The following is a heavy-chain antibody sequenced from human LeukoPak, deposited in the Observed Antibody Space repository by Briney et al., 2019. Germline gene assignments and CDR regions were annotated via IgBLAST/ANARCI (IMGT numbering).Heavy chain of an antibody. CDR1: GGSISSSSYF. CDR3: ARHGYGSSSELSY. V-gene: IGHV4-39*01. D-gene: IGHD6-6*01. Sequence: PSATLSLTCTVSGGSISSSSYFWAWFRQPPGRGLEWIGSIYYSGGTYYNPSLKSRVTIPVDSSKNPFSLKLSSVTAADTAVYYCARHGYGSSSELSYWGQGTLVKVSS. CDR2: IYYSGGT. J-gene: IGHJ4*02.